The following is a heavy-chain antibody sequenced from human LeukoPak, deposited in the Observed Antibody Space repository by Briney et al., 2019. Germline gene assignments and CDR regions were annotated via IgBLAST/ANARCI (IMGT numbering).Heavy chain of an antibody. CDR2: IYYSGST. V-gene: IGHV4-59*01. Sequence: SETLSLTCTVSGGSISSYYWSWIRQPPGKGLEWIGYIYYSGSTNYNPSLKSRVTISVDTSKNQFSLKLSSVTAADTAVYYCARGGSPWDYYYYMDVWGKGTTVTVSS. J-gene: IGHJ6*03. CDR3: ARGGSPWDYYYYMDV. D-gene: IGHD2-15*01. CDR1: GGSISSYY.